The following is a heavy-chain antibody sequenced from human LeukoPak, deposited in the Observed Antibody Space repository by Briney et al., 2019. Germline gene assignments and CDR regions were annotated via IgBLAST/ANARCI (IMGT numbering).Heavy chain of an antibody. J-gene: IGHJ4*02. CDR2: IYYSGST. CDR1: GGSISSYY. CDR3: ARGFYDFWSGYCIDY. V-gene: IGHV4-59*08. D-gene: IGHD3-3*01. Sequence: SETLSLTCTVSGGSISSYYWSWIRQPPGKGLEWIGYIYYSGSTNYNPSLKSRVTISVDTSKNQFSLKLSSVTAADTAVYYCARGFYDFWSGYCIDYWGQGTLVTVSS.